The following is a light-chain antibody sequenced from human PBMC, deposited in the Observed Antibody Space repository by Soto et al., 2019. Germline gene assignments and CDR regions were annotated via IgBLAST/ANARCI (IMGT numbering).Light chain of an antibody. Sequence: ETVMTQSPATLSVSPGEGATLSCRASQSVGSKLAWYQQKTVQAPRLLIYGASIRATGVPARFSGSGSGTEFTLTISSLQSEDFALYHCQQYNDWPTFGPGTKVDIE. CDR1: QSVGSK. V-gene: IGKV3-15*01. CDR3: QQYNDWPT. CDR2: GAS. J-gene: IGKJ3*01.